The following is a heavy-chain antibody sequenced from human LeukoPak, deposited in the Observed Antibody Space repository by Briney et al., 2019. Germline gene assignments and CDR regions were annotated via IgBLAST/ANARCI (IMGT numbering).Heavy chain of an antibody. V-gene: IGHV1-69*05. D-gene: IGHD1-7*01. J-gene: IGHJ6*03. CDR2: IIPIFGTA. CDR3: ARAGGWNYVTEYYYMDV. Sequence: SVKVSCKASGGTFSSYAISWVRQAPGQGLEWMGGIIPIFGTANYAQKFQGSVTITTDESTSTAYMELSSLRSEDTAVYYCARAGGWNYVTEYYYMDVWGKGTTVTVSS. CDR1: GGTFSSYA.